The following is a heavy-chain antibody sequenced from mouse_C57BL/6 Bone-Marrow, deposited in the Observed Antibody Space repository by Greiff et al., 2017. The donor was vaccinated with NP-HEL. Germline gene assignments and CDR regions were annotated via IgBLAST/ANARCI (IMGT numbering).Heavy chain of an antibody. J-gene: IGHJ1*03. V-gene: IGHV1-69*01. D-gene: IGHD2-1*01. CDR3: ARDGNYKNFDV. Sequence: VKLQQPGAELVMPGASVKLSCKASGYTFTSYWMHWVKQRPGQGLEWIGEIDPSDSYTNYNQKFKGKSTLTVDKSSSTAYMQLSSLTSEDSAVYYCARDGNYKNFDVWGTGTTVTVSS. CDR1: GYTFTSYW. CDR2: IDPSDSYT.